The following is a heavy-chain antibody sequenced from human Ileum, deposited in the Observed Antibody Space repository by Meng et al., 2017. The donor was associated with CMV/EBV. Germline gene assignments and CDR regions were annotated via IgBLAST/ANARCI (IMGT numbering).Heavy chain of an antibody. CDR3: ARNFDY. CDR2: IYHSATP. J-gene: IGHJ4*02. V-gene: IGHV4-4*02. Sequence: SGTLSRNCTVSGDSIRSNRYWSWVRQPPGKGLEWIGDIYHSATPNFNPSLTSRVTMSVDTSKNQFFLTLNSVTAADTAIYYCARNFDYWGQGTLVTVSS. CDR1: GDSIRSNRY.